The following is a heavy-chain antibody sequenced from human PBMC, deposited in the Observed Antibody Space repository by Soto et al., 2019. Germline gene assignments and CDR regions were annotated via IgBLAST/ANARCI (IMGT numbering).Heavy chain of an antibody. D-gene: IGHD3-16*01. Sequence: SQTLSLTCTVSGGSISSYYWSWIRQPPGKGLEWIGYIYYSGSTNYNPSLKSRVTISVDTSKNQFSLKLSSVTAADTAVYYCARRYGGNFDYWGQGTLVTVSS. CDR2: IYYSGST. CDR3: ARRYGGNFDY. J-gene: IGHJ4*02. V-gene: IGHV4-59*08. CDR1: GGSISSYY.